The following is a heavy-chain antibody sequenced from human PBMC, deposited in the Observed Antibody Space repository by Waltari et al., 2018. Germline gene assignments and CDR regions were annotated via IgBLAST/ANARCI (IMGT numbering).Heavy chain of an antibody. CDR3: ARHDSGWHYFDY. J-gene: IGHJ4*02. D-gene: IGHD5-12*01. Sequence: QVQLQQWGAGLLKPSATLSLTCAVYGGSFSGYYWSWIRQPPGKGLEWIGEINHSGSTNYNPSLKSRVTISVDTSKNQFSLKLSSVTAADTAVYYCARHDSGWHYFDYWGQGTLVTVSS. CDR1: GGSFSGYY. CDR2: INHSGST. V-gene: IGHV4-34*01.